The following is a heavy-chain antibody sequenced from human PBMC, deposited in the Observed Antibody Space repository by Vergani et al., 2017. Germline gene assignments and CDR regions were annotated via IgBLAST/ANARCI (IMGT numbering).Heavy chain of an antibody. CDR2: VDPEDGET. J-gene: IGHJ6*02. D-gene: IGHD2-2*01. Sequence: VQLVQSGAEVKKPGASVKVSCKASGYTFTSYGISWVRQAPGKGLEWMGLVDPEDGETIYAEKFQGRVTITADTSTDTAYMELSSLRSEDTAVYYCAITYIVVVPAARADYYYGMDVWGQGTTVTVSS. V-gene: IGHV1-69-2*01. CDR3: AITYIVVVPAARADYYYGMDV. CDR1: GYTFTSYG.